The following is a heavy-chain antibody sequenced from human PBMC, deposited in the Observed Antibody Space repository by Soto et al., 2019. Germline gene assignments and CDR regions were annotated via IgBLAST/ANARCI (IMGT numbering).Heavy chain of an antibody. J-gene: IGHJ5*02. D-gene: IGHD6-6*01. Sequence: PSETLSLTCTVSGGSVSSSGNYWGWIRQPPGKGLEWIGSIYYSGSTYYNPSLKSRVTTSVDTSKNQFSLKLSSVTAADTAIDYCARDRHNNFFDPWGQGTLVTVSS. V-gene: IGHV4-39*07. CDR3: ARDRHNNFFDP. CDR2: IYYSGST. CDR1: GGSVSSSGNY.